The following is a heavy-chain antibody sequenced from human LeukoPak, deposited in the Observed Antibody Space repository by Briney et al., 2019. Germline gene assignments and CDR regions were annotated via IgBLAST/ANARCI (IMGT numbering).Heavy chain of an antibody. CDR1: GFTFSSYS. D-gene: IGHD3-22*01. CDR2: ISSSSSYI. CDR3: ARSADSSGPYWYFDL. J-gene: IGHJ2*01. Sequence: GGSLRLSCAASGFTFSSYSMNLVRQAPGKGLEWVSSISSSSSYIYYADSVKGRFTISRDNAKNSLYLQMNSLRAEDTAVYYCARSADSSGPYWYFDLWGRGTLVTVSS. V-gene: IGHV3-21*01.